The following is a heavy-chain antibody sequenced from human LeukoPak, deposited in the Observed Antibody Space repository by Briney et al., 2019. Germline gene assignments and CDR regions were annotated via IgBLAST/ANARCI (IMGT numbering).Heavy chain of an antibody. CDR2: ISWNSGSI. V-gene: IGHV3-9*01. J-gene: IGHJ4*02. D-gene: IGHD3-3*01. CDR3: ARTIKTIFGVVKCFDY. CDR1: GFTFDDYA. Sequence: GGSLRLSCAASGFTFDDYAMHWVRQAPGKGLEWVSGISWNSGSIGYADSVKGRFTISRDNAKNSLYLQMNSLRADDTAVYYCARTIKTIFGVVKCFDYWGQGTLVTVSS.